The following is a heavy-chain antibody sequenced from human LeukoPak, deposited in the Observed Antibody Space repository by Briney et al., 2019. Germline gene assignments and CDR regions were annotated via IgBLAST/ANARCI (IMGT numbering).Heavy chain of an antibody. V-gene: IGHV4-59*01. Sequence: SSETLSLTCTVSGVSISSYYWSWIRQPPGKGLEWIGYIYYSGSTNYNPSLKSRVTISVDTSKNQFSLKLSSVTAADTAVYYCARDSTVRVGWFDPWGQGTLVTVSS. CDR2: IYYSGST. J-gene: IGHJ5*02. CDR1: GVSISSYY. D-gene: IGHD4-17*01. CDR3: ARDSTVRVGWFDP.